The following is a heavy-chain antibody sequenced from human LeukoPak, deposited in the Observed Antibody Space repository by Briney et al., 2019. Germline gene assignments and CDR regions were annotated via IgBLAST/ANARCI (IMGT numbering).Heavy chain of an antibody. CDR3: AREEHYRRYFAL. V-gene: IGHV3-53*01. D-gene: IGHD3-16*02. CDR1: GFTVSSNY. J-gene: IGHJ2*01. Sequence: GGSLRLSCAASGFTVSSNYMSWVRQAPGKGLEWVSVIYSGGSSYYADSVKGRFTISRDNSKNTLYLQMNTLRAEDTAVYFCAREEHYRRYFALWGRGTLVTVSS. CDR2: IYSGGSS.